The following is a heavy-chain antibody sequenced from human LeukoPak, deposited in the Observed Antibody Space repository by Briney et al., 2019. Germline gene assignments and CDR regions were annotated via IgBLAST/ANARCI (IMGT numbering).Heavy chain of an antibody. D-gene: IGHD4-11*01. CDR1: GFTFSSHW. V-gene: IGHV3-7*01. Sequence: PGGSLRLSCVASGFTFSSHWMNWVRQAPGKGPEWVANIKQDGSGKYYVDSVKGRFTISRDSAKKSLYLQMNSLRTEDTAVYYCARDSDYIDGVNFDYWGQGTPVTVSS. J-gene: IGHJ4*02. CDR2: IKQDGSGK. CDR3: ARDSDYIDGVNFDY.